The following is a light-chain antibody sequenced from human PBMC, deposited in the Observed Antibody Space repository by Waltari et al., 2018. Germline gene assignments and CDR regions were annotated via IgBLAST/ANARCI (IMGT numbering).Light chain of an antibody. Sequence: DIQMTQSPSSLSASVGDRVTITCRASQTISNHFNWYQHKPGQAPRLLIFGVSSLRGGVPSRFRGSGSETDFTLTISGLQPEDLATYFCQQFDTFPLTFGQGTRLEIK. CDR1: QTISNH. CDR3: QQFDTFPLT. CDR2: GVS. J-gene: IGKJ5*01. V-gene: IGKV1-39*01.